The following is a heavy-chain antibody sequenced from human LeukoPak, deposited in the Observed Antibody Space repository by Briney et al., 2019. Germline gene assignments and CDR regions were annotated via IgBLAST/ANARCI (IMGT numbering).Heavy chain of an antibody. V-gene: IGHV4-59*08. Sequence: SETLSLTCTVSGGSISSYYWSWIRQPPGKGLEWIGYIYYSGSTNYNPSLKSRVTISVDTSKNQFSLKLSSVTAADTAVYYCASLEDIVNYWGQGTLVTVSS. CDR3: ASLEDIVNY. J-gene: IGHJ4*02. CDR1: GGSISSYY. CDR2: IYYSGST. D-gene: IGHD2-15*01.